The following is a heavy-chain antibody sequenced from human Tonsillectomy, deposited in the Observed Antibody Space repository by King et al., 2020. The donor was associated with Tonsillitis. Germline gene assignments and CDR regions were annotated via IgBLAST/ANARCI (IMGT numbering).Heavy chain of an antibody. D-gene: IGHD6-19*01. CDR2: ISSDGSKK. CDR3: AKARQWLVHFDY. CDR1: GFTFSSYG. Sequence: QLVQSGGGVVQPGRSLRLSCAASGFTFSSYGIHWVRQAPGKGLEWVAVISSDGSKKYYADSVRGRFTISRDNSKNTLYLQMNSRRADDTAVYYCAKARQWLVHFDYWGQGTLVTVSS. V-gene: IGHV3-30*18. J-gene: IGHJ4*02.